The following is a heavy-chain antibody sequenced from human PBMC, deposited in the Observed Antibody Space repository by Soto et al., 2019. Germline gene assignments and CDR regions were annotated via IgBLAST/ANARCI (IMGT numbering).Heavy chain of an antibody. Sequence: GGSLRLSCAASGFTFSSYGMHWVRQAPGKGLEWVAVISYDGSNKYYADSVRGRFTISRDNSKNTLYLQMNSLRAEDTAVYYCAKDSGPRERWLHLFDYWGQGTLVTV. D-gene: IGHD3-10*01. CDR2: ISYDGSNK. J-gene: IGHJ4*02. CDR1: GFTFSSYG. CDR3: AKDSGPRERWLHLFDY. V-gene: IGHV3-30*18.